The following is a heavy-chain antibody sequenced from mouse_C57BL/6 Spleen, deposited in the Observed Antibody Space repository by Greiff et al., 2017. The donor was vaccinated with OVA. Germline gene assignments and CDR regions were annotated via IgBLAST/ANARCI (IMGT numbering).Heavy chain of an antibody. CDR2: IDPSDSYT. V-gene: IGHV1-50*01. CDR3: ARRGTTVVGQAMDY. D-gene: IGHD1-1*01. Sequence: QVQLQQPGAELVKPGASVQLSCKASGYTFTSYWMQWVKQRPGQGLEWIGEIDPSDSYTTSNQKFKGQATLTVDTSSSTAYMQLISLTSEDSAVYYCARRGTTVVGQAMDYWGQGTSVTVSS. CDR1: GYTFTSYW. J-gene: IGHJ4*01.